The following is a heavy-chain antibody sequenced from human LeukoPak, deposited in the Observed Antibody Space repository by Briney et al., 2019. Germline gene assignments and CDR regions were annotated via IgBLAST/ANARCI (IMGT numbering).Heavy chain of an antibody. Sequence: SETLSLTCTVSGGSISSGDYYWSWIRQPPGKGLEWIGYIYYSGSTYYNPSLKSRVTISVDTSKNQFSLKLSSVTAADTAVYYCARGGGIGSSTSCYGFDPWGQGTLATVSS. V-gene: IGHV4-30-4*01. CDR2: IYYSGST. CDR1: GGSISSGDYY. CDR3: ARGGGIGSSTSCYGFDP. D-gene: IGHD2-2*01. J-gene: IGHJ5*02.